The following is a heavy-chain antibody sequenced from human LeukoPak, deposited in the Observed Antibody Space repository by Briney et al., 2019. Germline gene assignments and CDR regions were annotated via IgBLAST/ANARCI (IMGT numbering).Heavy chain of an antibody. D-gene: IGHD3-22*01. CDR1: GGTFSSYA. CDR3: ARGWTYYYDSSGYSRFDY. V-gene: IGHV1-69*04. CDR2: IIPILGIA. Sequence: SVKVSCKASGGTFSSYAISWVRQAPGQGLEWMGRIIPILGIANYAQKFQGRVTITADKSTSTAYMELSSLRSEDTAVYYCARGWTYYYDSSGYSRFDYWGQGTLVTVSS. J-gene: IGHJ4*02.